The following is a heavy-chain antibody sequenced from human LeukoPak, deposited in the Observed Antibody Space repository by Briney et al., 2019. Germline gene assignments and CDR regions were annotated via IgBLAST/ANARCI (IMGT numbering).Heavy chain of an antibody. Sequence: SETLSLTCAVYGGSFSGYYWSWIRQPPGKGPGWIGEINHSGSTNYNPSLKSRVTISVDTSKNQFSLKLSSVTAADTAVYYCARQPLYSSGYFAYWGQGTLVTVSS. CDR2: INHSGST. V-gene: IGHV4-34*01. D-gene: IGHD3-22*01. CDR3: ARQPLYSSGYFAY. J-gene: IGHJ4*02. CDR1: GGSFSGYY.